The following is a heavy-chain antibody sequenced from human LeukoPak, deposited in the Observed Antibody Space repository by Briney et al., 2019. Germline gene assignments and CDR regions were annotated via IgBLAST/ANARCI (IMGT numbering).Heavy chain of an antibody. CDR1: GGYISGSNYY. CDR3: ATMTTSNWFDP. D-gene: IGHD4-17*01. Sequence: SETLSLTCTVSGGYISGSNYYWSWIRQPPGKGLEWTGSIYYSGSTYYNPSLKSRVTISADTSKNQFSLKLNSVTAADTAVYYCATMTTSNWFDPWGQGTLVTVSS. CDR2: IYYSGST. J-gene: IGHJ5*02. V-gene: IGHV4-39*01.